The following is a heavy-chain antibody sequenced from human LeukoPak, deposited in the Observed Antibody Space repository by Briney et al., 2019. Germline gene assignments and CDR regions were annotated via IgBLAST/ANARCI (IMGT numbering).Heavy chain of an antibody. Sequence: SETLSLTCTVSGGSISSSSYYWGWIRQPPGKWLEWIGSIYYSGSTYYNPSLKSRVTISVDTSKNQFSLKLSSVTAADTAVYYCARLRHPNYWGQGTLVTVSS. CDR2: IYYSGST. CDR3: ARLRHPNY. CDR1: GGSISSSSYY. V-gene: IGHV4-39*01. J-gene: IGHJ4*02.